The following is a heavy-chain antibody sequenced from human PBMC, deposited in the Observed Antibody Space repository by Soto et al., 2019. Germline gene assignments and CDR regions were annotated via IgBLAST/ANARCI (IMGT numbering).Heavy chain of an antibody. CDR3: ARDPYNPKWYYGMDV. J-gene: IGHJ6*02. D-gene: IGHD1-20*01. V-gene: IGHV1-46*01. Sequence: QVQLVQSGAEVKKPGASVKVSCKASGYSFSNYYMHWVRQAPGQGLEWMGLINPTGGSTAYAQRFQGRVTMTRDTSTGTVYMELSSLRSDDTAVYYCARDPYNPKWYYGMDVWGQGTTVTVSS. CDR1: GYSFSNYY. CDR2: INPTGGST.